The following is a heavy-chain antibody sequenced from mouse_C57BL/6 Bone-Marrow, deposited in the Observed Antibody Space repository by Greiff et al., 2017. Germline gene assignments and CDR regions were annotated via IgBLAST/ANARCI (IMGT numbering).Heavy chain of an antibody. CDR3: ARGTTVVATDY. V-gene: IGHV1-22*01. CDR1: GYTFTDYN. CDR2: INPNNGGT. Sequence: LVESGASVKMSCKASGYTFTDYNMHWVKQSHGKSLEWIGYINPNNGGTSYNQKFKGKATLTVNKSSSTAYMELRSLTSEDSAVYYCARGTTVVATDYWGQGTTLTVSS. J-gene: IGHJ2*01. D-gene: IGHD1-1*01.